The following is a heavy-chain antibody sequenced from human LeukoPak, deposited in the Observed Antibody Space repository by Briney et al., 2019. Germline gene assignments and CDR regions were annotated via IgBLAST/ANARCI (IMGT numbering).Heavy chain of an antibody. Sequence: TPSLTCTVSGGSISSSSYYWGWIRQPPGKGLEWIGYIYYSGSTYYNPSLKSRVTISVDTSKNQFSLKLSSVTAADTAVYYCARGRPMDIVVVPASYYYMDVWGKGTTVTVSS. CDR3: ARGRPMDIVVVPASYYYMDV. D-gene: IGHD2-2*03. CDR2: IYYSGST. J-gene: IGHJ6*03. CDR1: GGSISSSSYY. V-gene: IGHV4-31*03.